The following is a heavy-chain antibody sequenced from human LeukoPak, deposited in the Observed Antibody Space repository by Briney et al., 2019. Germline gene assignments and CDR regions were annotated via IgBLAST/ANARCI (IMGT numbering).Heavy chain of an antibody. V-gene: IGHV1-24*01. CDR1: GYTLTELS. CDR2: FDPEDGET. Sequence: ASVKVSCKVSGYTLTELSMHWVRQAPGKGLEWVGGFDPEDGETIYAQKFQGRVTMTEDTSTDTAYMELSSLRSEDTAVYYCATVRGPSGGDCLFDYWGQGTLVTVSS. D-gene: IGHD2-21*02. J-gene: IGHJ4*02. CDR3: ATVRGPSGGDCLFDY.